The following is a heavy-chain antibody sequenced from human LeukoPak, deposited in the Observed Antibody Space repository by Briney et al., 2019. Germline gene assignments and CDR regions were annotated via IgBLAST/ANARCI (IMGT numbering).Heavy chain of an antibody. D-gene: IGHD2-2*01. J-gene: IGHJ4*02. CDR2: INHSGST. CDR3: ARAGYCSSTSCYSFDY. CDR1: GGSCSGYY. V-gene: IGHV4-34*01. Sequence: PSETLSCTCAGYGGSCSGYYWSWIRQPPGKGLEWIGEINHSGSTNDNPSLKSRVTISVDTSKNQFSLKLSSVTAADTAVYYCARAGYCSSTSCYSFDYWGQGTLVTVSS.